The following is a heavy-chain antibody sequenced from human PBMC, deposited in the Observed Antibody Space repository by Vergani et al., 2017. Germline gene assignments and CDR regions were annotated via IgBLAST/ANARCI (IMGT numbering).Heavy chain of an antibody. D-gene: IGHD3-22*01. CDR1: GFTFSSYA. CDR2: ISGSGGST. V-gene: IGHV3-23*01. CDR3: AKAPQYYYDSEGYFQH. J-gene: IGHJ1*01. Sequence: EVQLLESGGGLVQPGGSLRLSCAASGFTFSSYAMSWVRQAPGKGLEWVSAISGSGGSTYYADSVKGRFTISRDNSKNTLYLQMNSRRAEDTAVYYCAKAPQYYYDSEGYFQHWGQGTLVTVSS.